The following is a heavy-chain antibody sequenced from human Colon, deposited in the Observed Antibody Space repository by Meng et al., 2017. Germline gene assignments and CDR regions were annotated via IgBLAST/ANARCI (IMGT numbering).Heavy chain of an antibody. D-gene: IGHD3-22*01. CDR2: IDRSGTT. J-gene: IGHJ4*02. V-gene: IGHV4-38-2*01. Sequence: QVQLQESGQGLVKPSETLSLTCSVSGYSISTAYYWGWIRQTPGKGLEWIASIDRSGTTYYNPSLESRVTISVDTSKNHFSLRLNSVTAADTAVYFCARTIYSSSVDYWGQGTLVTVSS. CDR1: GYSISTAYY. CDR3: ARTIYSSSVDY.